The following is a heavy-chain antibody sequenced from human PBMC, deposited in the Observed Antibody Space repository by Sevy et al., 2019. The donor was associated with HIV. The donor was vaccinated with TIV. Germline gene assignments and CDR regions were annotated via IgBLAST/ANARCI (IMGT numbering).Heavy chain of an antibody. Sequence: GGSLRLSCAASGFSFSGFWVHWVRQAPGKGLVWVARINPNGVTTTYADSVKGRFTISRDNAQNTLFLQMSSLRAEDSAVYYCTRDFWGVSDYWGQGTLVTVSS. D-gene: IGHD3-10*01. CDR3: TRDFWGVSDY. J-gene: IGHJ4*02. CDR1: GFSFSGFW. V-gene: IGHV3-74*01. CDR2: INPNGVTT.